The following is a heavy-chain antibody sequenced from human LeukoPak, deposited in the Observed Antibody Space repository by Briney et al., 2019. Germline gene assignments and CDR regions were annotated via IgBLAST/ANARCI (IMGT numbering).Heavy chain of an antibody. Sequence: PSETLSLTCTVSGDSISSGGYFWSWIRQHPGKGLEWIGYIYYTGSTYYNPSLKSRVTISVDTSKNQFSLKLSSVTAADTAVYYCTRDGPRSSGYPDNWGQGTLVTVSS. D-gene: IGHD3-22*01. CDR2: IYYTGST. CDR1: GDSISSGGYF. CDR3: TRDGPRSSGYPDN. J-gene: IGHJ4*02. V-gene: IGHV4-31*03.